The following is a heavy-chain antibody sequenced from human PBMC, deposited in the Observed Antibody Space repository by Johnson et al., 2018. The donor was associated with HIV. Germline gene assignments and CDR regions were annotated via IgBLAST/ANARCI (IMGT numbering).Heavy chain of an antibody. V-gene: IGHV3-30-3*01. CDR1: GFTFSSYA. D-gene: IGHD6-13*01. CDR2: ISYDGSNK. Sequence: VQLVESGGGVVQPGRSLRLSCAASGFTFSSYAMHWVRQAPGKGLEWVAVISYDGSNKYYADSVKGRITISRDNSKNTLYLQMNSLRAEDTAVYYCARGIGSSWPLDAFDIWGQGTMVTVSS. CDR3: ARGIGSSWPLDAFDI. J-gene: IGHJ3*02.